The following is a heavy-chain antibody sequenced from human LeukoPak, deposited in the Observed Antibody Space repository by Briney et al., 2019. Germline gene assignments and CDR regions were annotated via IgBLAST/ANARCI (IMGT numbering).Heavy chain of an antibody. V-gene: IGHV1-8*01. Sequence: ASVKVSCKASGYTFTSYDINWVRQATGQGFEWMGWMNPNSGNTGYAQKFQGRVTMTRNTSISTAYMELSSLRSEDTAVYYCARPRACSSTSCLNYWGQGTLVTVSS. D-gene: IGHD2-2*01. CDR3: ARPRACSSTSCLNY. CDR2: MNPNSGNT. CDR1: GYTFTSYD. J-gene: IGHJ4*02.